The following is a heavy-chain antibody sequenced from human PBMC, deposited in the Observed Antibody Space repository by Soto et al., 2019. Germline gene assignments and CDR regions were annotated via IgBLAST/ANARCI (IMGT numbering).Heavy chain of an antibody. J-gene: IGHJ5*02. CDR3: ARGSGGLGFGP. CDR1: GYTFTSSG. D-gene: IGHD6-19*01. V-gene: IGHV1-18*01. Sequence: QVELVQSGAEVKKPGASVKVSCKAFGYTFTSSGITWVRQAPGQGLEWLAWISPNNGNTNYAQKLQGRVTMTTDTSTSTAYMELRSLRSDDTAVYYCARGSGGLGFGPWGQGTLVTVSS. CDR2: ISPNNGNT.